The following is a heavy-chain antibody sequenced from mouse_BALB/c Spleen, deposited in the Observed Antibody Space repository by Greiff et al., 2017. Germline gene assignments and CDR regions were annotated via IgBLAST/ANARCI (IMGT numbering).Heavy chain of an antibody. CDR3: ARHYGKSAMDY. Sequence: EVKLVESGGGLVKLGGSLKLSCAASGFTFSSYYMSWVRQTPEKRLELVAAINSNGGSTYYPDTVKGRFTISRDNAKNTLYLQMSSLKSEDTALYYCARHYGKSAMDYWGQGTSVTVSS. V-gene: IGHV5-6-2*01. CDR1: GFTFSSYY. J-gene: IGHJ4*01. D-gene: IGHD2-1*01. CDR2: INSNGGST.